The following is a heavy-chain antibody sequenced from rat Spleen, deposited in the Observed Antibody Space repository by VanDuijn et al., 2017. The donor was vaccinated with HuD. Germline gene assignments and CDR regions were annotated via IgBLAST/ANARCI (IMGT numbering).Heavy chain of an antibody. J-gene: IGHJ2*01. CDR1: GFSLTSYD. V-gene: IGHV2-13*01. Sequence: QVQLKESGPGLVQPSQTLSLTCTVSGFSLTSYDVHWVRQPPGKGLEWMGVIWGNGDTRYNSALKSRLSISRDTSKSQVFLKLNILQTEDTAIYYCTRDMGITLFDYWGQGVMVTVSS. CDR3: TRDMGITLFDY. D-gene: IGHD1-9*01. CDR2: IWGNGDT.